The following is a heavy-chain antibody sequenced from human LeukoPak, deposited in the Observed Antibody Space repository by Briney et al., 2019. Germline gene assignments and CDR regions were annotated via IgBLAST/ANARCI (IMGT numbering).Heavy chain of an antibody. J-gene: IGHJ4*02. CDR2: ISWYGGST. Sequence: QPGGSLRLSCAVSGFTFDDYAMHWGRQAPGQGLEWVSLISWYGGSTYYADSVKGRFTISRDNTKNSLYLHMHSSSAEDTPFYHFAKSGAESGGSYYGAYDYWGQGTLVTVSS. CDR3: AKSGAESGGSYYGAYDY. CDR1: GFTFDDYA. D-gene: IGHD1-26*01. V-gene: IGHV3-43D*03.